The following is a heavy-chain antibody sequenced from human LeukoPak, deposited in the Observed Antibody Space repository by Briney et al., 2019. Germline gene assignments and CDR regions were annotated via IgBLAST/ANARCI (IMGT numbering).Heavy chain of an antibody. CDR2: IYTSGST. CDR1: DGSIIGYY. Sequence: SETLSLTCTVSDGSIIGYYWTWIRRPPGKGLEWIGYIYTSGSTNYNPSLKSRVTISVDMSKNQFSLQLSSVTAADTAVYYCARQSCSSTSCPHRNVFDIWGQGTMVTVSS. V-gene: IGHV4-4*09. D-gene: IGHD2-2*01. CDR3: ARQSCSSTSCPHRNVFDI. J-gene: IGHJ3*02.